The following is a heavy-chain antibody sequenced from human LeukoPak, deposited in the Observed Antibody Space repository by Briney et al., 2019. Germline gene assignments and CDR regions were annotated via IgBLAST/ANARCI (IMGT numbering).Heavy chain of an antibody. V-gene: IGHV1-69*04. CDR2: IIPILGIA. D-gene: IGHD4-17*01. CDR1: GGTFSNYA. J-gene: IGHJ5*02. CDR3: ARDSSFSYRVTTPPWFDP. Sequence: SVKVSCKASGGTFSNYAISWVRQAPGQGLEWMGRIIPILGIANYAQKFQGRVTITADKSTSTAYMELSSLRSEDTAVYYCARDSSFSYRVTTPPWFDPWGQGTLVTVSS.